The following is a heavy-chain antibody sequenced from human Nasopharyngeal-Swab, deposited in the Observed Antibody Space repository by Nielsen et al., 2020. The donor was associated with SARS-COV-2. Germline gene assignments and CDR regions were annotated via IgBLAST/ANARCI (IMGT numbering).Heavy chain of an antibody. CDR1: GGSISSSSYY. V-gene: IGHV4-61*01. J-gene: IGHJ5*02. Sequence: GSLRLSCTVSGGSISSSSYYWSWIRQPPGKGLEWIGYIYYSGSTNYNPSLKSRVTISVDTSKNQFSLKLSSVTAADTAVYYCAREGGLDYDYVWGSYRPSNWFDPWGQGTLVTVSS. D-gene: IGHD3-16*02. CDR2: IYYSGST. CDR3: AREGGLDYDYVWGSYRPSNWFDP.